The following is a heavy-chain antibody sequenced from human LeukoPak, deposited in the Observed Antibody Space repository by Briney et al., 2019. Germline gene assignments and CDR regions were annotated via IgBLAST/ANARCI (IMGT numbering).Heavy chain of an antibody. V-gene: IGHV3-74*01. CDR3: ARGRRSGWYLDY. Sequence: GGSLRLSCAASGFTFSSYWMHWVRQAPGKGLVWVSRINSDGSSTNYADSVKGRFTISRDNAKNTLYLQMNSLRAEDTAVYYCARGRRSGWYLDYWGQGTLVTVSS. J-gene: IGHJ4*02. CDR2: INSDGSST. D-gene: IGHD6-19*01. CDR1: GFTFSSYW.